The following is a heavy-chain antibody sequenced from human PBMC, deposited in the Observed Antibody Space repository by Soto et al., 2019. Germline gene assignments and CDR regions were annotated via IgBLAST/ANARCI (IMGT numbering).Heavy chain of an antibody. V-gene: IGHV1-3*01. D-gene: IGHD2-21*02. CDR3: ARGVVVTAIYYYYYGMDV. J-gene: IGHJ6*02. CDR1: GYTFTSYA. CDR2: INAGNGNT. Sequence: ASVKVSCKASGYTFTSYAMHWVRQAPGQRLEWMGWINAGNGNTKYSQKFQGRVTITRDTSASTAYMELSSLRSEDTAVYYCARGVVVTAIYYYYYGMDVWGQGTTVTVSS.